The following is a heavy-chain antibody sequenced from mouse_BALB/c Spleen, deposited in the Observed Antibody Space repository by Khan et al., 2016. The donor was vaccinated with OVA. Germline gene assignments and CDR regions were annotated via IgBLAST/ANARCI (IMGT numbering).Heavy chain of an antibody. CDR3: WRGGGGERVLY. Sequence: QVQLKQSGAELVRPGVSVKISCKGSGYKFTDFTMHWVKQSHAMSLEWIGVISTYYGDVNYNQKFKDKATMTVDKSSNTAHMDLARLTSEDSAIYDGWRGGGGERVLYWGQGTLVTVSA. CDR2: ISTYYGDV. D-gene: IGHD1-1*02. V-gene: IGHV1S137*01. CDR1: GYKFTDFT. J-gene: IGHJ3*01.